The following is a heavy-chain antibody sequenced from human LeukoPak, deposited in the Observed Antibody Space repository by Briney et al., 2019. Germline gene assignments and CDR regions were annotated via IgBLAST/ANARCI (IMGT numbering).Heavy chain of an antibody. J-gene: IGHJ4*02. CDR1: GFTFDDYA. V-gene: IGHV3-43D*03. D-gene: IGHD3-10*01. CDR2: ISWDGGST. Sequence: QSGGSLRLSCAASGFTFDDYAMHWVRQAPGKGLEWVSLISWDGGSTYYADSVKGRFTISRDNSKNSLYLQMNSLRAEDTALYYCAKDIARFGELSRHLDYWGQGTLVTVSS. CDR3: AKDIARFGELSRHLDY.